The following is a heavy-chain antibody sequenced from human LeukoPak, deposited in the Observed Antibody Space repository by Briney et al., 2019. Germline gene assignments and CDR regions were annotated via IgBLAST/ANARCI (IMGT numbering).Heavy chain of an antibody. V-gene: IGHV3-64*01. CDR3: ARVGTGSYSELGYFDL. D-gene: IGHD1-26*01. J-gene: IGHJ2*01. CDR2: ISGNGGST. CDR1: GFTFSTYA. Sequence: QAGGSLRLSCAASGFTFSTYAMHWVRQAPGKGLEYVSAISGNGGSTYYANSVKGRFTISRDNSKNTLYLQMGSLRAEDTSVYYCARVGTGSYSELGYFDLWGRGTLVTVSS.